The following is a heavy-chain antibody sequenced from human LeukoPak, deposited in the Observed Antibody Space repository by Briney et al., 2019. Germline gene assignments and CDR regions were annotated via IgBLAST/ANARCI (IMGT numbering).Heavy chain of an antibody. CDR1: GFTFSSYA. D-gene: IGHD4-23*01. Sequence: GGSLRLSCAASGFTFSSYAMHWVRQAPGKGLEWVAVISYDGSNKYYADSVKGRFTISRDNSKNTLYLQMNSLRSEDTAVYYCARDLHDYGGKGVDAFDIWGQGTMVTVSS. CDR3: ARDLHDYGGKGVDAFDI. CDR2: ISYDGSNK. V-gene: IGHV3-30*04. J-gene: IGHJ3*02.